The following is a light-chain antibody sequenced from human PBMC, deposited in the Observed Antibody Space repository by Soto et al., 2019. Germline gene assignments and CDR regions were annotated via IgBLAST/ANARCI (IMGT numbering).Light chain of an antibody. CDR3: QQSYSTPYT. Sequence: DIQMTQSPSSLSASVGDRVTITCRASQSISTYLNWYQHKPGKAPKLLIHAASSLQSGVPSRFSGSGSGTDFTLTISRLQPDDFATYYCQQSYSTPYTFGQGTKLEIK. CDR1: QSISTY. J-gene: IGKJ2*01. V-gene: IGKV1-39*01. CDR2: AAS.